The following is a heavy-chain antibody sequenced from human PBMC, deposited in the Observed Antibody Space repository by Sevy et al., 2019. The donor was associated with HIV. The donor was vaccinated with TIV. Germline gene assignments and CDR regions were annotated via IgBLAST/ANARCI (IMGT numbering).Heavy chain of an antibody. CDR3: AEDHSSGWYSFFDY. J-gene: IGHJ4*02. D-gene: IGHD6-19*01. V-gene: IGHV1-18*01. CDR2: ISAYNGNT. Sequence: ASVKVSCKASGYTFTSYGISWVRQAPGQGLEWMGWISAYNGNTNYAQKLQGRVTMTTDTSTSTAYMELRSLRSDDTAVYYCAEDHSSGWYSFFDYWGQGTLVTVSS. CDR1: GYTFTSYG.